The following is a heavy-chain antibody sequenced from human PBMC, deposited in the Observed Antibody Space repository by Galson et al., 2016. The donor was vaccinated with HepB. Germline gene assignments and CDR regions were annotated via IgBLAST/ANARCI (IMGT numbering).Heavy chain of an antibody. V-gene: IGHV1-46*01. D-gene: IGHD2-2*01. Sequence: SVKVSCKASGYAFTNYLMHWVRQAPGQGLEWMGIINPSDGTISSAQKFQGRVTMTRDTSTSTAYMELSSLRSEDTAVYYCVRAVVVVVPAANDPFDYWGQGTLVTVSS. CDR2: INPSDGTI. CDR3: VRAVVVVVPAANDPFDY. CDR1: GYAFTNYL. J-gene: IGHJ4*02.